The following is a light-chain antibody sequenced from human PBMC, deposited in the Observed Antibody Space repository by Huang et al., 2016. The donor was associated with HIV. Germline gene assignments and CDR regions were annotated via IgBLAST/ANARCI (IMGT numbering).Light chain of an antibody. CDR2: AVS. CDR1: QSVSSSY. CDR3: QHYGTSLYT. V-gene: IGKV3-20*01. J-gene: IGKJ2*01. Sequence: IVLTQSPGTLSLSPGERATLSCRASQSVSSSYLAWYQQKPGQPPRLLIYAVSSRATGIPDRVSGSGSGTDFTLTISRLEPEDFAVYFCQHYGTSLYTFGQGTKLEIK.